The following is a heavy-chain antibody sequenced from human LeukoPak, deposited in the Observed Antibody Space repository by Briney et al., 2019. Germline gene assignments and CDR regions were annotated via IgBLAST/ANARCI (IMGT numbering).Heavy chain of an antibody. J-gene: IGHJ3*02. CDR2: IYYSGST. CDR3: ARDGVSKLDI. D-gene: IGHD2/OR15-2a*01. V-gene: IGHV4-39*07. Sequence: SETLSRTCTVSGGSISSSSYYWGWIRQPPGKGLEWIGSIYYSGSTYYNPSLKSRVTISVDTSKNQFSLKLSSVTAADTAVYYCARDGVSKLDIWGQGTMVTVSS. CDR1: GGSISSSSYY.